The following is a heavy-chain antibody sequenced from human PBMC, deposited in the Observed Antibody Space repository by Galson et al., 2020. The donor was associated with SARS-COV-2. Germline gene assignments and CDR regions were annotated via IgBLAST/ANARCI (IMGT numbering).Heavy chain of an antibody. CDR2: TCYGGSFI. J-gene: IGHJ1*01. V-gene: IGHV3-33*01. Sequence: GGSLRLSCAASGFSFRTSGMHWVRQAPGKGLEWEAVTCYGGSFIYYADSVKGRFTMSRDDSTNTVYLEMNRLRADDTAIYYCARGSGLSSPPAHYYYTSVDFAECVQDWGLGTLVTVSS. CDR3: ARGSGLSSPPAHYYYTSVDFAECVQD. CDR1: GFSFRTSG. D-gene: IGHD3-22*01.